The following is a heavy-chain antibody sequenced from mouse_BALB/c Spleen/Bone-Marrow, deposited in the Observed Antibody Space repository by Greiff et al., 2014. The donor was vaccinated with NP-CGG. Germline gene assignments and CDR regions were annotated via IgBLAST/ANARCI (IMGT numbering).Heavy chain of an antibody. J-gene: IGHJ4*01. V-gene: IGHV1-76*01. CDR3: ARTVNPAMDY. Sequence: QVQLKESGAELVRPGASVKLSCKTSGYIFTSYWIHWVKQRSGQSLEWIARTYPGTGSTYYNEKFKGKATLTADKSSSTAYMQLSSLKSEDSAVYFCARTVNPAMDYWGQGTSVTVSS. CDR2: TYPGTGST. CDR1: GYIFTSYW.